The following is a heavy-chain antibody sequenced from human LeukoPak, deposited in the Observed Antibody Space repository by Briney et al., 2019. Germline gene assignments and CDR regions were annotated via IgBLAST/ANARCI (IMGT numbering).Heavy chain of an antibody. CDR2: ISYDGSNK. J-gene: IGHJ4*02. CDR3: ASQPAYGDYELDY. CDR1: GFTFSSYA. D-gene: IGHD4-17*01. Sequence: GGSLRLSCAASGFTFSSYAMHWVRQAPGKGLEWAAVISYDGSNKYYADSVKGRFTISRDNSKNTLYLQMNSLRAEDTAVYHCASQPAYGDYELDYWGQGTLVTVSS. V-gene: IGHV3-30-3*01.